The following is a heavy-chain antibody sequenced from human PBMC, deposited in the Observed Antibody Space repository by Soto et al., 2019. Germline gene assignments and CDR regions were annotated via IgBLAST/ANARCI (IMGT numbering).Heavy chain of an antibody. CDR2: ISRSSSNI. V-gene: IGHV3-48*02. CDR3: ARAGTSLGYCSTTSCYEFDY. Sequence: EVQLVESGGGLVQPGGSLRLSCAASGFTFSSYSMNWVRHAPGKGLQWLSYISRSSSNIYYADSVKGRFTISKDNAKNSLYLQMTPLTDEDTAVYYCARAGTSLGYCSTTSCYEFDYWGQGPLVTVSS. CDR1: GFTFSSYS. D-gene: IGHD2-2*01. J-gene: IGHJ4*02.